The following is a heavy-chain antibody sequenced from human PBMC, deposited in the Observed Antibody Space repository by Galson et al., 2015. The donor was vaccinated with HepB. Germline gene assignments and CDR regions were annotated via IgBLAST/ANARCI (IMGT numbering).Heavy chain of an antibody. CDR3: AKGGIASTSGYATWYFDL. Sequence: SLRLSCAASGFAFSTYGMSWVRQAPGKGLEWVSVISGTGSGSDYADSVKGRFTIARDNSRTTVYLQMNSLRPEDTAVYYCAKGGIASTSGYATWYFDLWGRGTLVTVSS. J-gene: IGHJ2*01. CDR2: ISGTGSGS. CDR1: GFAFSTYG. V-gene: IGHV3-23*01. D-gene: IGHD3-22*01.